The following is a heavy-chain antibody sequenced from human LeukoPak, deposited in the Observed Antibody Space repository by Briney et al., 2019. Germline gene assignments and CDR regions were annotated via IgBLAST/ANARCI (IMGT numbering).Heavy chain of an antibody. Sequence: PGGSLRLSCAASGFTFSSYAMSWARQAPGKGLEWVSGISGSGGSTYYADSVKGRFTISRDNSKNTLYLQMNSLRAGDTAVYYCAKAMGATLFDYWGQGTLVTVSS. CDR1: GFTFSSYA. D-gene: IGHD1-26*01. CDR3: AKAMGATLFDY. CDR2: ISGSGGST. V-gene: IGHV3-23*01. J-gene: IGHJ4*02.